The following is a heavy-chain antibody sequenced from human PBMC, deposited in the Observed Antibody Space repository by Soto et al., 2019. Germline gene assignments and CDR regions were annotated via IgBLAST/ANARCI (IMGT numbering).Heavy chain of an antibody. CDR2: IYWDDDK. CDR1: GFSLSPSGVG. Sequence: QITLKESGPTLVKPTQTLTLTCTFSGFSLSPSGVGVGWIRQPPGKALEWLALIYWDDDKRYSPSLKSRLTIAKDXXKXQXXLTMTNMDPVDTATYYCAHSTYYYDSSGYYTWFDPWGQGTLVTVSS. CDR3: AHSTYYYDSSGYYTWFDP. V-gene: IGHV2-5*02. J-gene: IGHJ5*02. D-gene: IGHD3-22*01.